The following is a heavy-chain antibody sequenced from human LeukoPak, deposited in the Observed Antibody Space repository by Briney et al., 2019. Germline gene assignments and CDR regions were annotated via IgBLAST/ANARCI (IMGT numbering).Heavy chain of an antibody. Sequence: GASVKVSCKVSGYTLTELSMHWVRQAPGKGLEWMGGIIPIFGTANYAQKFQGRVTITADESTSTAYMELSSLRSEDTAVYYCARFESITIFDPRETYNWFDPWGQGTLVTVSS. V-gene: IGHV1-69*13. CDR3: ARFESITIFDPRETYNWFDP. CDR1: GYTLTELS. D-gene: IGHD3-3*01. CDR2: IIPIFGTA. J-gene: IGHJ5*02.